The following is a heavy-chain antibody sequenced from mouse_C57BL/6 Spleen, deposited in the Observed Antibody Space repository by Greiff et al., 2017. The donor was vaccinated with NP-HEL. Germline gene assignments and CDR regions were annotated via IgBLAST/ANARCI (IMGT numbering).Heavy chain of an antibody. D-gene: IGHD2-4*01. CDR3: ARGNYDYADYFDY. V-gene: IGHV1-64*01. Sequence: VQLQQPGAELVKPGASVKLSCKASGYTFTSYWMHWVKQRPGQGLEWIGMIHPNSGSTNYNEKFKSKATLTVDKSSSTAYMQLSSLTSEDSAVYYCARGNYDYADYFDYWGQGTTLTVSS. J-gene: IGHJ2*01. CDR1: GYTFTSYW. CDR2: IHPNSGST.